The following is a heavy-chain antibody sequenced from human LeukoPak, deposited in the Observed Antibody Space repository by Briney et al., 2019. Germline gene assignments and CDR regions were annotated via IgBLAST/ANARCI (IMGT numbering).Heavy chain of an antibody. CDR3: ARRGAAGTYYFDY. CDR2: ISGSSGGT. D-gene: IGHD6-13*01. V-gene: IGHV3-23*01. Sequence: GSLRLSCAASGFTFSSYVMSWVRQAPGKGLEWVSAISGSSGGTFYADSVKGRFTISRDNSKNTLYLQTNSLRAEDTAVYYCARRGAAGTYYFDYWGQGTLVTVSS. CDR1: GFTFSSYV. J-gene: IGHJ4*02.